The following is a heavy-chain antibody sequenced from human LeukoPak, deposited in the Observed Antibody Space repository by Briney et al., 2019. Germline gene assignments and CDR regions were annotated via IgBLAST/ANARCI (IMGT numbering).Heavy chain of an antibody. D-gene: IGHD2-8*01. CDR3: TTDRRGGVDY. Sequence: GGSLRLSCAASGFTFSNAWMSWVRQAPGKGLEWVGRIKSKTDDGTTDYVAPVKGRFTISRDDSKNTLYLQMNSLKTEDTAVYYCTTDRRGGVDYWGQGTLVTVSS. CDR1: GFTFSNAW. V-gene: IGHV3-15*01. CDR2: IKSKTDDGTT. J-gene: IGHJ4*02.